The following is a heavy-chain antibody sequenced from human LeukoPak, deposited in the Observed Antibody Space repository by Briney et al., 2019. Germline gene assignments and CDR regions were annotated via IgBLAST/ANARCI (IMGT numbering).Heavy chain of an antibody. CDR1: GYTFTAYY. D-gene: IGHD2-21*01. CDR2: INPNSGGT. Sequence: GASVKVSCRGSGYTFTAYYMDWVRQAPGQGLEWMGRINPNSGGTNYAQKFQGRVTITGDTSISTAYMELSGLTSDDTAVYYCASGLGGNYPGNWGQGTQVTVSS. J-gene: IGHJ4*02. V-gene: IGHV1-2*02. CDR3: ASGLGGNYPGN.